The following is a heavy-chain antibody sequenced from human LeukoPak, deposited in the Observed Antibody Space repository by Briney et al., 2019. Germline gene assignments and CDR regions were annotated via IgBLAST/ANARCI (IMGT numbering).Heavy chain of an antibody. D-gene: IGHD2-15*01. CDR3: ARDTVMMVGSYYYGKDV. V-gene: IGHV1-18*01. CDR1: GYTFNSFG. J-gene: IGHJ6*02. Sequence: ASVKVSCTASGYTFNSFGTSWVRQAPGQGLEWMGWISAYNGNTHHPEKLQGRLTMTTDTPTSTAYMELRSLRSDDTAIYYCARDTVMMVGSYYYGKDVWGQGTTVTVSS. CDR2: ISAYNGNT.